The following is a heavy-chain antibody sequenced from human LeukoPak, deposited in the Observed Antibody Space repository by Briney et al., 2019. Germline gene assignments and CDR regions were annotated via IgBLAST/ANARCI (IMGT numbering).Heavy chain of an antibody. CDR2: IYYSGST. CDR1: GGSISSYY. Sequence: NTSETLSLTCTVSGGSISSYYWSWIRQPPGKGLEWIGYIYYSGSTNYNPSLKSRVTISVDTSKNQFSLKLSSVTAADTAVYYCARTTMVRGVITTYYFDYWGQGTLVTVSS. V-gene: IGHV4-59*12. J-gene: IGHJ4*02. D-gene: IGHD3-10*01. CDR3: ARTTMVRGVITTYYFDY.